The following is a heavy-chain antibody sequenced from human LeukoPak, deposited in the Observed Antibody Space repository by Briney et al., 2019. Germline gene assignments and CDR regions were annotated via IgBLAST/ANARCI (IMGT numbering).Heavy chain of an antibody. J-gene: IGHJ4*02. CDR1: GFTFSDYY. D-gene: IGHD1-26*01. CDR3: ARVLVGATNHDY. V-gene: IGHV3-11*01. Sequence: GGSLRLPRAASGFTFSDYYMSWIRQAPGKGLEWVSYISSSGSTIYYADSVKGRFTISRDNAKNSLYLQMNSLRAEDTAVYYCARVLVGATNHDYWGQGTLVTVSS. CDR2: ISSSGSTI.